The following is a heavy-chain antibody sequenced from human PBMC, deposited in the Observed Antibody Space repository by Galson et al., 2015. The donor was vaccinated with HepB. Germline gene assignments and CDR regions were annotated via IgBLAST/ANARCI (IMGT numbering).Heavy chain of an antibody. CDR2: IKQDGSEK. D-gene: IGHD6-13*01. V-gene: IGHV3-7*03. CDR1: GFTFSSYW. J-gene: IGHJ5*02. Sequence: SLRLSCAASGFTFSSYWMSWVRQAPGKGLEWVANIKQDGSEKYYVDSVKGRFTISRDNAKNSLYLQMNSLRAEDTAVYYCARDIIENSWYFNWFDPWGQGTLVTVSS. CDR3: ARDIIENSWYFNWFDP.